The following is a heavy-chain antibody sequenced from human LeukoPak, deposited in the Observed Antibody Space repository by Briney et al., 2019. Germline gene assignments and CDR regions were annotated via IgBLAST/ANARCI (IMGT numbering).Heavy chain of an antibody. D-gene: IGHD3-22*01. CDR1: GYTFTSYG. V-gene: IGHV1-18*04. CDR2: ISAHNGNT. J-gene: IGHJ3*02. CDR3: ARSRINTYYYDSSGPGAFDI. Sequence: ASVKVSCKASGYTFTSYGISWVRQAPGQGLEWMGWISAHNGNTNYAQKLQGRVTMTTDTSTSTAYMEVRSLRSDDTAVYYCARSRINTYYYDSSGPGAFDIWGRGTMVTVSS.